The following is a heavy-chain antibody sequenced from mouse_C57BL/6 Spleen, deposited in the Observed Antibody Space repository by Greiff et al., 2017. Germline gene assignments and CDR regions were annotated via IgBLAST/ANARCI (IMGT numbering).Heavy chain of an antibody. CDR2: INPSTGGT. D-gene: IGHD2-4*01. Sequence: EVKLVESGPELVKPGASVKISCKASGYSFTGYYMNWVKQSPEKSLEWIGEINPSTGGTTYNQKFKAKATLTVDKSSSTAYMQLKSLTSEDSAVYYCARNLGLRPGWYFDVWGTGTTVTVSS. J-gene: IGHJ1*03. CDR3: ARNLGLRPGWYFDV. CDR1: GYSFTGYY. V-gene: IGHV1-42*01.